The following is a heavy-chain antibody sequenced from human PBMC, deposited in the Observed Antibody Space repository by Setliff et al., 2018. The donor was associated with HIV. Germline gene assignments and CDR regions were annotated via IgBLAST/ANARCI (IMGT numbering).Heavy chain of an antibody. CDR1: GASVNSNNYY. V-gene: IGHV4-39*07. Sequence: SETLSLTCTVSGASVNSNNYYWGWIRQPPGKGLEWIASIYYSGTTYYNPPLKSRVTISSDTSKNLFSLKLTTVTAADAAVYYCTRDTGYILSGYRPHWYFDLWGRGTLVTVSS. J-gene: IGHJ2*01. CDR3: TRDTGYILSGYRPHWYFDL. CDR2: IYYSGTT. D-gene: IGHD3-9*01.